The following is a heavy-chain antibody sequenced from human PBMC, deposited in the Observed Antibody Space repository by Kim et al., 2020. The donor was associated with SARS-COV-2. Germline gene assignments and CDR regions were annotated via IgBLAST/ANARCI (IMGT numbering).Heavy chain of an antibody. V-gene: IGHV3-30*04. CDR2: ISYDGSNK. D-gene: IGHD3-3*01. J-gene: IGHJ6*02. Sequence: GGSLRLSCAASGFTFSSYAMHWVRQAPGKGLEWVAVISYDGSNKYYADSVKGRFTISRDNSKNTLYLQMNSLRAEDTAVYYCARDRKYYDFWSYHEGGLTDYYYDGMDVWGQGTRVTGSS. CDR1: GFTFSSYA. CDR3: ARDRKYYDFWSYHEGGLTDYYYDGMDV.